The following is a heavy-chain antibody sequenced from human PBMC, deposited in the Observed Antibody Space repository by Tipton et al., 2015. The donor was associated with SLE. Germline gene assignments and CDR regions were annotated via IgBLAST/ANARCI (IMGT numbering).Heavy chain of an antibody. CDR3: ARVGPERTLDY. Sequence: TLSLTCAVYGGSFSGYYWSWIRQPPGKGLEWIGEINHSGSTNYNPSLKSRITISVDTSKNQFSLKLSSVTAADTAVYYCARVGPERTLDYWGQGTLVTVSS. J-gene: IGHJ4*02. V-gene: IGHV4-34*01. CDR1: GGSFSGYY. D-gene: IGHD1-14*01. CDR2: INHSGST.